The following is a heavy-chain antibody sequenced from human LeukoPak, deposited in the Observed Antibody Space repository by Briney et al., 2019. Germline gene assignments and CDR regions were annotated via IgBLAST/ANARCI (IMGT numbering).Heavy chain of an antibody. CDR3: ARDTVVVPAAKNDAFDI. J-gene: IGHJ3*02. V-gene: IGHV4-61*02. CDR2: IYTSGST. D-gene: IGHD2-2*01. CDR1: GGSISSSSHY. Sequence: SETLSLTCTVSGGSISSSSHYWGWIRQPAGKGLEWIGRIYTSGSTNYNPSLKSRVTISVDTSKNQFSLKLSSVTAADTAVYYCARDTVVVPAAKNDAFDIWGQGTMVTVSS.